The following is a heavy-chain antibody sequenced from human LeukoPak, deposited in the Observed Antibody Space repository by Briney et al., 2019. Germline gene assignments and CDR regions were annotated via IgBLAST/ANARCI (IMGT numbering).Heavy chain of an antibody. CDR2: ISGSGGST. J-gene: IGHJ3*02. Sequence: GGSLRLYCAASGFTFSSYAMSWVRQAPGKGLEWVSAISGSGGSTYYADSVKGRFTISRDNSKNTLYLQMNSLRAEDTAVYYCAKAITQWELLTHAFDIWGQGTMVTVSS. CDR3: AKAITQWELLTHAFDI. CDR1: GFTFSSYA. D-gene: IGHD1-26*01. V-gene: IGHV3-23*01.